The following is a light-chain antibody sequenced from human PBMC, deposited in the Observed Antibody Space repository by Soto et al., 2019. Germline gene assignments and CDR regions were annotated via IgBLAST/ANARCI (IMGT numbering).Light chain of an antibody. J-gene: IGKJ3*01. CDR1: QSVSSSY. CDR2: GAS. V-gene: IGKV3-20*01. Sequence: EIVLTQSPGTLSLSPGERATLSCRASQSVSSSYLAWYQHKPGQAPRLLIYGASNRATGIPDRFSGSGSGTDFTLTISRLEPEDFAVYYCQHYGNSLVTFGPGTKVDIK. CDR3: QHYGNSLVT.